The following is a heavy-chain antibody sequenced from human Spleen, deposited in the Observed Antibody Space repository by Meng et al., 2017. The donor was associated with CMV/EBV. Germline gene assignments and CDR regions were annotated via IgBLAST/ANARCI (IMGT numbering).Heavy chain of an antibody. CDR2: IYHSGTT. J-gene: IGHJ6*02. D-gene: IGHD3-10*01. V-gene: IGHV4-59*01. CDR3: ARAYGSGSYFSYYYYYGMDV. Sequence: GSLRLSCTVSGGSTTTYYWTWIRQPPGKGLEWLAYIYHSGTTNYNPSLKSRVTISIDTSRNQFSLTLKSVTAADTAVYYCARAYGSGSYFSYYYYYGMDVWGQGTTVTVSS. CDR1: GGSTTTYY.